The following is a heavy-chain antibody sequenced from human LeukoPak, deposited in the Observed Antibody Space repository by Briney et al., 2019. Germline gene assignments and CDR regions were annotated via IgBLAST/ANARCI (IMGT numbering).Heavy chain of an antibody. CDR3: AKKGAVGIAAASFDN. V-gene: IGHV3-30*18. CDR2: FSYVGRHK. D-gene: IGHD6-13*01. Sequence: QPGRSLRLSCAASGFTFSSYGMHWVRQAPGKGLEWVAFFSYVGRHKYYADSVKGRFTISRENSENTLFLEMNSLSSEDTAVYYCAKKGAVGIAAASFDNWGQGTLVTVSS. J-gene: IGHJ4*02. CDR1: GFTFSSYG.